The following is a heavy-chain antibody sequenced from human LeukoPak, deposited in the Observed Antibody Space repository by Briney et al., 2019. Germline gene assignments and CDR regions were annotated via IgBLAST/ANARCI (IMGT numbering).Heavy chain of an antibody. Sequence: GGSLRLSCAASGFTFDDYAMHSVRQAPGRGLEWVSGISWNSGSIGYADSVKGRFTISRDNAKNSLYLQMNSLRAEDTALYYCAKDINIGYSSGWFPDYWGQGTLVTVSS. CDR1: GFTFDDYA. J-gene: IGHJ4*02. D-gene: IGHD6-19*01. V-gene: IGHV3-9*01. CDR3: AKDINIGYSSGWFPDY. CDR2: ISWNSGSI.